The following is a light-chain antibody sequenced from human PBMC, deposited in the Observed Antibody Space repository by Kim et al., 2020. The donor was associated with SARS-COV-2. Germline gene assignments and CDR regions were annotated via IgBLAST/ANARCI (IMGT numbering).Light chain of an antibody. J-gene: IGLJ1*01. CDR3: TSYRSTGYV. V-gene: IGLV2-14*03. Sequence: QSALTQPASVSGSPGQSIIISCTGTSSDVGGYNYVSWYQQYPGKAPKLMIYDVFKRPSGISNRFSGSKSGNTASLTISGLQAEDEADYYCTSYRSTGYVFGTGTKVTVL. CDR2: DVF. CDR1: SSDVGGYNY.